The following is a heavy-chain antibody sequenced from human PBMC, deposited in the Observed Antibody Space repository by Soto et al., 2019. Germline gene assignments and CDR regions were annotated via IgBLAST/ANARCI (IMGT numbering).Heavy chain of an antibody. Sequence: GGSLRLSCAASGFTFSSYDMHWVRQATGKGLEWDSAIGTAGDTYYPGSVKGRFTISRENAKNSLYLQMNSLRAGDTAVYYCARALGDSRKGAYHYYYNMDVWGQGTTFTVSS. CDR1: GFTFSSYD. CDR2: IGTAGDT. V-gene: IGHV3-13*01. CDR3: ARALGDSRKGAYHYYYNMDV. D-gene: IGHD3-22*01. J-gene: IGHJ6*02.